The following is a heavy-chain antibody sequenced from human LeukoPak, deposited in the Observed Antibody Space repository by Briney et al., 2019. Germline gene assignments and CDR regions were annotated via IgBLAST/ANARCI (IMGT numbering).Heavy chain of an antibody. J-gene: IGHJ4*02. Sequence: GGSLRLSCAASGFTFSSYAMSWVRQAPGKGLEWVSIISGSGGSTYYADSVKGRFTISRDNSKTTLYLQMNSLRAEDTAVYYCAKYPIRAAAGAYYFDYWGQGTLVTVSS. V-gene: IGHV3-23*01. CDR3: AKYPIRAAAGAYYFDY. D-gene: IGHD6-13*01. CDR2: ISGSGGST. CDR1: GFTFSSYA.